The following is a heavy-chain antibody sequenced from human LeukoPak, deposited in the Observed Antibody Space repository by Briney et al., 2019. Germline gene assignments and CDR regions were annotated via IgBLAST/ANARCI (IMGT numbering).Heavy chain of an antibody. D-gene: IGHD3-9*01. J-gene: IGHJ4*02. V-gene: IGHV1-18*04. CDR2: ISAYNGNT. Sequence: GASVKVSCKASGYTFTSYGISGVRQAPGQGLEWMGWISAYNGNTNYAQTLQGRVTMTTDTSTSTAYMELRSLRSDDTAVYYCAGHEGYFGIHTDFDYWGQGTLVTVSS. CDR1: GYTFTSYG. CDR3: AGHEGYFGIHTDFDY.